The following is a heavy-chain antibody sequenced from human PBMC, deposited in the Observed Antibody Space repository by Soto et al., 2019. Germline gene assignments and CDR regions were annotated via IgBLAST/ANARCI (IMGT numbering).Heavy chain of an antibody. D-gene: IGHD3-22*01. Sequence: QVQLVESGVGLVKPGGSLRLSCAASGFTFSDYYMSWIRQAPGKGLEWVSYISSRDSIIYYADSVKGRFTISRDNAKNSLFLQMNSLRAEDTAVYYCARDLGYYDSSGYFDYWGQGTLVTVSS. CDR2: ISSRDSII. CDR1: GFTFSDYY. J-gene: IGHJ4*02. V-gene: IGHV3-11*01. CDR3: ARDLGYYDSSGYFDY.